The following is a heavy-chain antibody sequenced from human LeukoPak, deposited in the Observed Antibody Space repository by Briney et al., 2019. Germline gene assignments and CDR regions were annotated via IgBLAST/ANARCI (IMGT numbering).Heavy chain of an antibody. Sequence: GASVKVSCKTSGYTFTSYGITWVRRAPGQGLEWMGWISAYTGNTNYAQKVQGRVTMTTDTSTSTAYMEVRSLRSDDTAVYYCARDSLGSYSSPDNWGQGTLVTVSS. V-gene: IGHV1-18*01. D-gene: IGHD1-26*01. CDR3: ARDSLGSYSSPDN. J-gene: IGHJ4*02. CDR1: GYTFTSYG. CDR2: ISAYTGNT.